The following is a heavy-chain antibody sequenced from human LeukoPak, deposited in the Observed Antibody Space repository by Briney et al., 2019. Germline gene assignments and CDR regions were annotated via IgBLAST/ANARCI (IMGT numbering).Heavy chain of an antibody. D-gene: IGHD2-21*02. Sequence: ASVKVFCKASGYTFTSYYMHWVRQAPGQGLEWMGIINPSGGSTSYAQKFQGRVTMTRDTSTSTVYMELSSLRSEDTAVYYCARDGLAYCGGDCYSPSDYWGQGTLVTVSS. CDR1: GYTFTSYY. J-gene: IGHJ4*02. CDR2: INPSGGST. V-gene: IGHV1-46*01. CDR3: ARDGLAYCGGDCYSPSDY.